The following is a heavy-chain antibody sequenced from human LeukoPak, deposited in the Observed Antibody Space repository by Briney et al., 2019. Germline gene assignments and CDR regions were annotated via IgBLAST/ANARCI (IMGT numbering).Heavy chain of an antibody. J-gene: IGHJ3*02. D-gene: IGHD3-10*02. V-gene: IGHV3-21*01. Sequence: GGSLRLSCAASGFTFSSYSMNWVRQAPGKGPEWVSSISSSSSYIYYADSVKGRFTISRDNAKNSLYLQMNSLRAEDTAVYYCARGVFNAFDIWGQGTMVTVSS. CDR1: GFTFSSYS. CDR3: ARGVFNAFDI. CDR2: ISSSSSYI.